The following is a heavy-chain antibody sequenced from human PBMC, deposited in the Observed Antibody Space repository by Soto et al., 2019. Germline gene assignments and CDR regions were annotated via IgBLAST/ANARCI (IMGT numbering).Heavy chain of an antibody. J-gene: IGHJ4*02. Sequence: EVQVVESGGGLVKPGGSLRLSCIGSGFHLSSAWMSWVRQAPGKGLEWVGRIKTKADGGTTDYAAPVKGRFTISRDDSDSTLYLQMNSLKTEDSAVYYCPTDARGLLGYWGQGTLVTVSS. CDR2: IKTKADGGTT. CDR3: PTDARGLLGY. D-gene: IGHD3-10*01. V-gene: IGHV3-15*01. CDR1: GFHLSSAW.